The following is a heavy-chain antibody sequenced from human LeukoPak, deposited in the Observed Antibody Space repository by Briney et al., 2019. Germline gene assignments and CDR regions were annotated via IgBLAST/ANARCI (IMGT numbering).Heavy chain of an antibody. V-gene: IGHV1-69*04. CDR3: ARVGGYSSSWYSGAYYFDY. J-gene: IGHJ4*02. Sequence: ASVKVSCKASGGTFSSYAISWVRQAPGQGLEWMGRIIPILGIANYAQKFQGRVTITADESTSTAYMELSSLRSEDTAVYYCARVGGYSSSWYSGAYYFDYWGQGTLVTVSS. CDR2: IIPILGIA. D-gene: IGHD6-13*01. CDR1: GGTFSSYA.